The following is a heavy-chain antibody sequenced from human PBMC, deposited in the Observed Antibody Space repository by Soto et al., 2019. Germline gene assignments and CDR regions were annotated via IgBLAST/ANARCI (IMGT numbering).Heavy chain of an antibody. CDR1: GASISGFY. Sequence: SETLSLTCTVSGASISGFYWSWIRKSAGKGLEWLGRIYATGTTDYNPSLKSRVMMSVDTSKKQFSLKLRSVTAADTAVYYCVRDGTKTLRDWFDPWGQGISVTVS. D-gene: IGHD1-1*01. V-gene: IGHV4-4*07. CDR3: VRDGTKTLRDWFDP. J-gene: IGHJ5*02. CDR2: IYATGTT.